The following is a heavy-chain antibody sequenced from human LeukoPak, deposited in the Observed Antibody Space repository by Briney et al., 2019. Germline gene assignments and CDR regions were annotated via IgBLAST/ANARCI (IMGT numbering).Heavy chain of an antibody. CDR3: AASSIAALSSDY. D-gene: IGHD6-6*01. CDR2: ISAYNGNT. V-gene: IGHV1-18*01. J-gene: IGHJ4*02. CDR1: GYTITSYG. Sequence: ASVKVSCKASGYTITSYGISWVRQAPGQGLEWMGWISAYNGNTNYAQKLQGRVTMATDTSTSTAYMELRSLRSDDTAVYYCAASSIAALSSDYWGQGTLVTVSS.